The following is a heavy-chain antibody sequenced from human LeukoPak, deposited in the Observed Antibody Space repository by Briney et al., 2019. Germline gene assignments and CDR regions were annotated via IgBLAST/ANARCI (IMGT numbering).Heavy chain of an antibody. V-gene: IGHV1-18*01. CDR3: ARDSGYENYYYYGMDV. J-gene: IGHJ6*02. D-gene: IGHD5-12*01. CDR1: GYTFTSYG. CDR2: ISAHNGNT. Sequence: EASVKVSCKASGYTFTSYGISWVRQAPGQGLEWMGWISAHNGNTNYAQKLQGRVTMTTDTSTSTAYMELRSLRSDDTAVYYCARDSGYENYYYYGMDVWGQGTTVTVSS.